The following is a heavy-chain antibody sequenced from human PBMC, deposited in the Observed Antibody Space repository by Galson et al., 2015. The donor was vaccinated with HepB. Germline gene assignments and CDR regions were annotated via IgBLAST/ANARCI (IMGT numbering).Heavy chain of an antibody. CDR3: ATGGVHRCNSGDYGCLDA. CDR1: GHSLSDYL. J-gene: IGHJ5*02. CDR2: VNADNGNT. Sequence: SVKVSCKASGHSLSDYLIHWVRQAPGQGLEWMGCVNADNGNTEYAQKFQGRVTLTTDTSATTAYMEVGSLRSGDTAVYYCATGGVHRCNSGDYGCLDAWGQGTLVTVSS. D-gene: IGHD3-22*01. V-gene: IGHV1-3*01.